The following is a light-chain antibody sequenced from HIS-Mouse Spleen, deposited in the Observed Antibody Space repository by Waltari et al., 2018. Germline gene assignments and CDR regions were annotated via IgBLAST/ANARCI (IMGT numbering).Light chain of an antibody. CDR3: CSYAGSSTYWV. Sequence: QSALTQPASVSGSPGQSITISCTGTSSDVGSYNLVSWYQQHPVKAPKLMIYEVSKRTSVVSNRFSGSKSGKTASLTISGLQAEDEADYYCCSYAGSSTYWVFGGGTKLTVL. CDR2: EVS. J-gene: IGLJ3*02. CDR1: SSDVGSYNL. V-gene: IGLV2-23*02.